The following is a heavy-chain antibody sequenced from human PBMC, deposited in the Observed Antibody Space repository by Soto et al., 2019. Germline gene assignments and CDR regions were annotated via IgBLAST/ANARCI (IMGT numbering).Heavy chain of an antibody. CDR1: GFTFSNYA. Sequence: PGGSLRLSCAASGFTFSNYAMSWVRQAPGKGLEWVSGISWNSGSIGYADSVKGRFTISRDNAKNSLYLQMNNLRPEDTAVYFCAKPRSSLEWPPFDPWGLGTLVTVSS. D-gene: IGHD3-3*01. CDR2: ISWNSGSI. V-gene: IGHV3-9*01. J-gene: IGHJ5*02. CDR3: AKPRSSLEWPPFDP.